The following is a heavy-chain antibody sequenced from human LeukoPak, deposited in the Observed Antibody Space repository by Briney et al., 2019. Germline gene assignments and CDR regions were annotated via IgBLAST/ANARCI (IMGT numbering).Heavy chain of an antibody. CDR3: ARDAAIGAAGVFDS. D-gene: IGHD6-13*01. V-gene: IGHV4-4*07. CDR2: MYFSRTP. Sequence: PSETLSLTCIVSGGSISSYYWSWIRQPAGKGLEWIGRMYFSRTPKYNPALESRVIMSVDTSKNRFSLKLTSVTAADTAVYYCARDAAIGAAGVFDSWGQGTLVIVSS. CDR1: GGSISSYY. J-gene: IGHJ4*02.